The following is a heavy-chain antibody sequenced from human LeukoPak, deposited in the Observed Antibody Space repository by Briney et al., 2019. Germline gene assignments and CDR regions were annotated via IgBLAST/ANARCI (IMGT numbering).Heavy chain of an antibody. CDR3: AKEYYYGSGSYPDY. D-gene: IGHD3-10*01. CDR1: GFTFSSDA. J-gene: IGHJ4*02. V-gene: IGHV3-23*01. CDR2: ISGSGGRT. Sequence: GGSLRLSCTASGFTFSSDALSWVRQAQGTGLERVSLISGSGGRTDYADSVKGRFTISRDNSKNTLYLQMNSLRAEDTAVYYCAKEYYYGSGSYPDYWGQGTLVTVSS.